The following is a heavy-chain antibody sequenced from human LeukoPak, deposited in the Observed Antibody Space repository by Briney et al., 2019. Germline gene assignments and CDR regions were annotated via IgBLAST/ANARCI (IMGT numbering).Heavy chain of an antibody. V-gene: IGHV4-31*03. D-gene: IGHD3-3*01. CDR2: IYYSGST. CDR1: GGSISSGGYY. Sequence: SETLSLTCTVSGGSISSGGYYWSWIRQHPGKGLEWIGYIYYSGSTYYNPSLKSRVTISVDTSKNQFSLKLSSVTAADTAVYYCARASKLRFLEWLSTPRGKPFDPWGQGTLVTVSS. CDR3: ARASKLRFLEWLSTPRGKPFDP. J-gene: IGHJ5*02.